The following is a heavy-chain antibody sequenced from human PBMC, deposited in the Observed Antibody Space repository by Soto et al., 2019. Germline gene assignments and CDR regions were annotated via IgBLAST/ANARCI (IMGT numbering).Heavy chain of an antibody. Sequence: QVQLVQSGAEVKKPGSSVKVSCKASGGTFSSYAISWVRQAPGQGLEWMGGIIPIFGTANYAQKFQGRVTITADESTSTAYMELSSLRSEDTAVYYCATAPDFTIFGVVPYYYFDYWGQGTLVTVSS. CDR2: IIPIFGTA. D-gene: IGHD3-3*01. CDR1: GGTFSSYA. J-gene: IGHJ4*02. CDR3: ATAPDFTIFGVVPYYYFDY. V-gene: IGHV1-69*12.